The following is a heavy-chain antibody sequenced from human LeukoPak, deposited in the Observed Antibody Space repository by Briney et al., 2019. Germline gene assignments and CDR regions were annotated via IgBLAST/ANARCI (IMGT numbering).Heavy chain of an antibody. J-gene: IGHJ3*02. CDR1: GFTFSSYD. D-gene: IGHD3-22*01. Sequence: GGSLRLSCAALGFTFSSYDMTWVRQAPGKGLEWVSGISASGGNIYYADSVKGRFTISRDNSKNTLYLQMNSLRAEDTAIYYCAKPRDSSGYSIAFDIWGQGTMVTVSS. V-gene: IGHV3-23*01. CDR2: ISASGGNI. CDR3: AKPRDSSGYSIAFDI.